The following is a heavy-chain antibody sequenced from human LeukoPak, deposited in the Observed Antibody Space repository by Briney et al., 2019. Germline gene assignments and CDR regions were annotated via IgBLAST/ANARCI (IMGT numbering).Heavy chain of an antibody. CDR2: ISSSSSYI. J-gene: IGHJ4*02. CDR3: ARDLVGATLDY. CDR1: GFTFSSYA. Sequence: PGGSLRLSCAASGFTFSSYAMSWVRQAPGKGLEWVSSISSSSSYIYYADSVKGRFTISRDNAKNSLYLQMNSLRAEDTAVYYCARDLVGATLDYWGQGTLVTVSS. D-gene: IGHD1-26*01. V-gene: IGHV3-21*01.